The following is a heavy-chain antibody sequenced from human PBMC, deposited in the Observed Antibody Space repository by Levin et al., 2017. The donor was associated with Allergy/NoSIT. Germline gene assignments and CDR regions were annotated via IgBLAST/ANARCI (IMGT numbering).Heavy chain of an antibody. CDR1: GYTFTSYA. Sequence: ASVKVSCKASGYTFTSYAMHWVRQAPGQRLEWMGWINAGNGNTKYSQKFQGRVTITRDTSASTAYMELSSLRSEDTAVYYCARWCSSTSCPYGMDVWGQGTTVTVSS. CDR2: INAGNGNT. D-gene: IGHD2-2*01. V-gene: IGHV1-3*01. CDR3: ARWCSSTSCPYGMDV. J-gene: IGHJ6*02.